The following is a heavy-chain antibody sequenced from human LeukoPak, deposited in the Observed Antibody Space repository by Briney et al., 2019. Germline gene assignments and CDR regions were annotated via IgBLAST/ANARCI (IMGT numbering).Heavy chain of an antibody. CDR1: GGTFSSYA. D-gene: IGHD4-17*01. CDR2: IIPIFGTA. J-gene: IGHJ4*02. V-gene: IGHV1-69*13. Sequence: SVKVSCKASGGTFSSYAISWVRQAPGQGLEWMGGIIPIFGTANYAQKFQGRVTITANESTSTAYMELSSLRSEDTAVYYCAAHDYGDYWYVYWGQGTLVTVSS. CDR3: AAHDYGDYWYVY.